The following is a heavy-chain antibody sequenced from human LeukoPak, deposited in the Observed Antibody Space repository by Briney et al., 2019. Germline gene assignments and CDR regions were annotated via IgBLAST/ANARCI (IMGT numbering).Heavy chain of an antibody. V-gene: IGHV1-69*13. CDR1: GYTFTSYG. J-gene: IGHJ4*02. D-gene: IGHD5-18*01. Sequence: ASVKVSCKASGYTFTSYGISWVRQAPGQGLEWMGGIIPIFGTANYAQKFQGRVTITADESTSTAYMELSSLRSEDTAVYYCARGVNGYGYFDYWGQGTLVTVSS. CDR2: IIPIFGTA. CDR3: ARGVNGYGYFDY.